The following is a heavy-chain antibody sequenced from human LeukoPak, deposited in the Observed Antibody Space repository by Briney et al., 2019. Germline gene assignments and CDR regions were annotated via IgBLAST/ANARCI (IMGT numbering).Heavy chain of an antibody. V-gene: IGHV3-74*01. CDR2: VKGDGRTT. J-gene: IGHJ4*02. CDR1: GFTFTNYW. CDR3: ATGHSYGYDY. Sequence: GGSLRLSCAASGFTFTNYWMHWVRQPPGKGLVWVALVKGDGRTTIYADSVKGRFTISRDNAKNTLYLQMNSLRADDSGVYYCATGHSYGYDYWGQGVLVTVSS. D-gene: IGHD5-18*01.